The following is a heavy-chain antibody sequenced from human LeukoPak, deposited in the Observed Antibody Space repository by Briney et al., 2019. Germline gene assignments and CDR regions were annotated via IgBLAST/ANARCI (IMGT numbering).Heavy chain of an antibody. Sequence: SETLSLTCTVSGGSISSYYWSWIRQPAGKGLEWIGRIYTSGSTNYNPSLKSRVTMSVDTSKNQFSLKLSSVTAADTARYYCARVGSSGYWHYFDNWGQGALVTVSS. CDR1: GGSISSYY. D-gene: IGHD3-22*01. V-gene: IGHV4-4*07. CDR2: IYTSGST. J-gene: IGHJ4*02. CDR3: ARVGSSGYWHYFDN.